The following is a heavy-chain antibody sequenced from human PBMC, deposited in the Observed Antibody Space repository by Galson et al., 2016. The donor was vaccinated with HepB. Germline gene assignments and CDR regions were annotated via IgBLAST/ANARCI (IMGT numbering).Heavy chain of an antibody. CDR1: GFTFSNYW. D-gene: IGHD2-15*01. J-gene: IGHJ3*02. V-gene: IGHV3-7*01. Sequence: SLRLSCAASGFTFSNYWMSWVRQAPGEGLEWLVNIKQDGTQKDYVDSVKGRFTISRDNAKNSLYLQMNSLRVGDTAVYYCAREGKGGFDIWGQGTMVTVSS. CDR3: AREGKGGFDI. CDR2: IKQDGTQK.